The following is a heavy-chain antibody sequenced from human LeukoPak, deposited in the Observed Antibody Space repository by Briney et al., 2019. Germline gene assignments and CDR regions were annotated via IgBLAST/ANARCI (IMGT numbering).Heavy chain of an antibody. CDR2: IIPIFGTA. CDR3: ARSHIDPGQYYYDSSGPGHAFDI. V-gene: IGHV1-69*13. J-gene: IGHJ3*02. D-gene: IGHD3-22*01. Sequence: GASVKVSCKASGGTFSSYAISWVRQAPGQGLEWMGGIIPIFGTANYAQKFQGRVTITADESTSTAYMELSSLRSEDTAVYYCARSHIDPGQYYYDSSGPGHAFDIWGQGTMVTVSS. CDR1: GGTFSSYA.